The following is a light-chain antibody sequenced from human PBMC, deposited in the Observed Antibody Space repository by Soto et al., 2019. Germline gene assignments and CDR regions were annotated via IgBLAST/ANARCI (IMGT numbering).Light chain of an antibody. CDR2: GAS. J-gene: IGKJ1*01. Sequence: EILMTQSPDTLSVSPGESATLSCRASQRVYSNLAWYQQKPGQAPRLLIYGASSRDPGIPDRFSGSRSGPDFTLTISSLQPEDFATYYCQQSYSSPPTFGQGTKVDIK. V-gene: IGKV3D-15*01. CDR3: QQSYSSPPT. CDR1: QRVYSN.